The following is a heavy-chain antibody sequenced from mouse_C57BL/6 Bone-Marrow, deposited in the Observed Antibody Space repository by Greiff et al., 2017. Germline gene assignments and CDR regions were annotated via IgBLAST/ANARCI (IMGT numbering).Heavy chain of an antibody. CDR2: ILPGSGST. CDR3: ARRLGRNYFDY. V-gene: IGHV1-9*01. Sequence: QVQLQQSGAELMKPGASVKLSCKATGYTFTGYWIEWVKQRPGHGLEWIGEILPGSGSTNYNGKFKGKATFTADTSSNTAYMQLSSLTTEDSAIYYCARRLGRNYFDYWGQGTTLTVSS. D-gene: IGHD4-1*01. CDR1: GYTFTGYW. J-gene: IGHJ2*01.